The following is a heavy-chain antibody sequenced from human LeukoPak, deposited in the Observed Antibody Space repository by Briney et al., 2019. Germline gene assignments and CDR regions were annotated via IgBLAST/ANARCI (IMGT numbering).Heavy chain of an antibody. CDR3: VILIYSNYPQGNY. Sequence: PGGSLRLSCAASGFTFSSYEMNWVRQAPGKGLEWVSSISSSSSYIYYADSVKGRFTISRDNAKNSLYLQMNSLRAEDTAVYYCVILIYSNYPQGNYWGQGTLVTVSS. J-gene: IGHJ4*02. CDR2: ISSSSSYI. V-gene: IGHV3-21*01. CDR1: GFTFSSYE. D-gene: IGHD4-11*01.